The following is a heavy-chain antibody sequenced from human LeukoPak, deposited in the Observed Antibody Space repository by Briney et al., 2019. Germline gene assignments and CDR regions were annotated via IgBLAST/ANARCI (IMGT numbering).Heavy chain of an antibody. J-gene: IGHJ5*02. Sequence: SETLSLTCTVSGGSISSYYWSWIRQPPGKGLEWIGYIYYSGSTNYNPSLKSRVTISVDTSKNQFSLKLSSVTAADTAVYYCARAGYYKNWFDPWGQGTLVTVSS. V-gene: IGHV4-59*01. CDR2: IYYSGST. D-gene: IGHD3-9*01. CDR3: ARAGYYKNWFDP. CDR1: GGSISSYY.